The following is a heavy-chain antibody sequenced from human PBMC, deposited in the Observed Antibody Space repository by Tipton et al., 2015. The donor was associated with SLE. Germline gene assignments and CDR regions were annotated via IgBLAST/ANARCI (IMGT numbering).Heavy chain of an antibody. CDR1: GFTFSTYN. D-gene: IGHD1-1*01. Sequence: GSLRLSCAASGFTFSTYNMNWVRQAPGKGLEWVSFISGSASTKYYADSVKGRFTVSRDNAKNSLFLQMNSLRVEDTAVYYCATERQKFFDYWGQGTLVTVSS. CDR2: ISGSASTK. CDR3: ATERQKFFDY. J-gene: IGHJ4*02. V-gene: IGHV3-48*01.